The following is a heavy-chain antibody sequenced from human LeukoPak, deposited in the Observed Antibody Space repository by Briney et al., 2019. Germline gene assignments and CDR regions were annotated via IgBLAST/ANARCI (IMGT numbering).Heavy chain of an antibody. J-gene: IGHJ4*02. D-gene: IGHD3-10*01. CDR3: AKAIWVAATSSWFCLDY. Sequence: PGGSLRLSCAASGFTFSSYDMHWVRQAPGKGLEWVAFIHYDGARSYYADSVKGRFTISRDNSRNTLYLQMNSLRPEDTAVYYCAKAIWVAATSSWFCLDYWGQGTLVTVSS. CDR1: GFTFSSYD. V-gene: IGHV3-30*02. CDR2: IHYDGARS.